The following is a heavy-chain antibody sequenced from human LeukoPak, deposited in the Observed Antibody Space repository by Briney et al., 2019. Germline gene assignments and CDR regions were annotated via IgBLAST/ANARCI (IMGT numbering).Heavy chain of an antibody. CDR3: ARDSLGGDY. J-gene: IGHJ4*02. CDR1: GFTFGSFG. V-gene: IGHV3-33*01. Sequence: PGGSLRLSCAASGFTFGSFGMHWVRRAPGKGLEWLAVIWNDGSKKFYADSVKGRFTISRGNSKYTLYLQMNSLRAEDTAVYYCARDSLGGDYWGQGTLVTVSS. D-gene: IGHD3-16*01. CDR2: IWNDGSKK.